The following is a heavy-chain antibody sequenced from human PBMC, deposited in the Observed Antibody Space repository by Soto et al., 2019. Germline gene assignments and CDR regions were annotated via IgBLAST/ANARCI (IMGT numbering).Heavy chain of an antibody. D-gene: IGHD2-21*02. Sequence: GESLRLSCAASGFSFRTYDMHWVRQAPGKGLEWVSSISSRGDTYYADSVKGRFTISRDNAKNSVSLKMDSLRAEDAAVYYCAREETAWALGYGLGVWVQGARVPVS. CDR1: GFSFRTYD. CDR2: ISSRGDT. J-gene: IGHJ6*02. V-gene: IGHV3-21*01. CDR3: AREETAWALGYGLGV.